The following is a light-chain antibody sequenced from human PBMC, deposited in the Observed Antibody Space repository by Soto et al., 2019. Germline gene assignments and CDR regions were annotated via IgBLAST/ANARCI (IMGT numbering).Light chain of an antibody. CDR3: QQSYRSPRFT. Sequence: DIPMTQFPSSLSASVGDRVTITCRASQSISGHLNWYQHKPGKAPELLIYATSTLHIGVPSRFSGSGSGTDFSLTISSLQPEDFATYYCQQSYRSPRFTFGPGTKVDIK. CDR2: ATS. CDR1: QSISGH. V-gene: IGKV1-39*01. J-gene: IGKJ3*01.